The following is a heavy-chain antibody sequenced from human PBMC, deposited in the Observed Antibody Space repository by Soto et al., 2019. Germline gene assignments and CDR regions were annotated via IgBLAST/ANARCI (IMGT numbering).Heavy chain of an antibody. Sequence: SETLSLTCTVSGGSISSSSYYWGWIRQPPGKGLEWIGSIYYSGSTYYNPSLKSRVTISVDTSKNQFSLKLSSVTAADTAVYYCARLPGETGYMDVWGKGTTVTVSS. D-gene: IGHD3-10*01. CDR3: ARLPGETGYMDV. CDR2: IYYSGST. CDR1: GGSISSSSYY. J-gene: IGHJ6*03. V-gene: IGHV4-39*01.